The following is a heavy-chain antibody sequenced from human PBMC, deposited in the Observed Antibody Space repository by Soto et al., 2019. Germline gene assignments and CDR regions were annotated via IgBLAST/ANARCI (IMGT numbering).Heavy chain of an antibody. D-gene: IGHD4-17*01. CDR3: ARRPVTYYFDY. V-gene: IGHV3-23*01. CDR2: VSASGLNT. CDR1: GFTFSTYA. J-gene: IGHJ4*02. Sequence: PGGSLRLSCAASGFTFSTYAMAWVRQAPGKGLEWVSGVSASGLNTDYADPVKGRFYISRDNSKNTLYLQMDSLRAEDTAVYYCARRPVTYYFDYWGQGTLVTVSS.